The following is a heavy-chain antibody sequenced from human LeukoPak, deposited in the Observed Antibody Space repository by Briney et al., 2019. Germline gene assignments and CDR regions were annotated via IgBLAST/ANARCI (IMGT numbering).Heavy chain of an antibody. Sequence: PSETLSLTCAVYGGSFSGYYWSWIRQPPGKGLEWIGQINHSGSTNYNPSLKSRVTISVDTSKNQFSLKLSSVTAADTAVYYCANSPVGPTDYWGQGSLVTASS. CDR3: ANSPVGPTDY. CDR1: GGSFSGYY. D-gene: IGHD1-26*01. J-gene: IGHJ4*02. V-gene: IGHV4-34*01. CDR2: INHSGST.